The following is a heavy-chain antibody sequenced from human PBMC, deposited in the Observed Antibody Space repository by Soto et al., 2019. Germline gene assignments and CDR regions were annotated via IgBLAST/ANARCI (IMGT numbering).Heavy chain of an antibody. CDR3: ARDLGSSGWYAGGYFDY. CDR2: ISAYNGNT. J-gene: IGHJ4*02. D-gene: IGHD6-19*01. CDR1: GYTFTCYG. Sequence: ASVKVSCKASGYTFTCYGISWVRQAPGQGLEWMGWISAYNGNTNYAQKLQGRVTMTTDTSTSTAYMELRSLRSDDTAVYYCARDLGSSGWYAGGYFDYWGQGTLVTVSS. V-gene: IGHV1-18*01.